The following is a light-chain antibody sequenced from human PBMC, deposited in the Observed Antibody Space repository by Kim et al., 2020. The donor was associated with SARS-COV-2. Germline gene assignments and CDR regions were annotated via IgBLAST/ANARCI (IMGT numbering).Light chain of an antibody. Sequence: AIPLTQSPSSLSASVGDRVTITCRASQGISSALAWYQQKPGKAPTLLIYDASSLESGVPSRFSGSGSGTDFTLTISSLQPEDFATYYCQHFNNYPLTFGGGTKVDIK. CDR1: QGISSA. J-gene: IGKJ4*01. CDR3: QHFNNYPLT. CDR2: DAS. V-gene: IGKV1D-13*01.